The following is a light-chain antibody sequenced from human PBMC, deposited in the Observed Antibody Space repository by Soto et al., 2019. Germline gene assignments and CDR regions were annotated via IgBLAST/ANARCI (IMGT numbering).Light chain of an antibody. CDR1: QSVSID. Sequence: EIVMTQSPATVPVSPGERVTLSCRASQSVSIDLAWYQQKPGQAPRLLIYGASSRATGIPDRFSGGGSGTDFTLTISRLEPEDFAVYYCQQYNYSPWTYGQGTKVDIK. V-gene: IGKV3D-15*02. CDR2: GAS. CDR3: QQYNYSPWT. J-gene: IGKJ1*01.